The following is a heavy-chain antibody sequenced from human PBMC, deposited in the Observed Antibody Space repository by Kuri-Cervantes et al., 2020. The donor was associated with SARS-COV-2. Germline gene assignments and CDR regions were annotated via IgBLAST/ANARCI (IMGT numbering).Heavy chain of an antibody. D-gene: IGHD3-22*01. V-gene: IGHV1-69*01. CDR3: ARSGLDHYYDSSGYYRGFDY. Sequence: GGSLRLSCKASGYTFTSYGISWVRQAPGQGLEWMGGIIPIFGTANYAQKFQGRVTITADESTSTAYMELSSLRSEDTAVYYCARSGLDHYYDSSGYYRGFDYWGQGTLVTVSS. J-gene: IGHJ4*02. CDR1: GYTFTSYG. CDR2: IIPIFGTA.